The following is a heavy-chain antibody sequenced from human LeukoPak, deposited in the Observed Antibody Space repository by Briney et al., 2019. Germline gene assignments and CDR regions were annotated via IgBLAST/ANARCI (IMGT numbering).Heavy chain of an antibody. CDR1: GGSISGYY. D-gene: IGHD5-18*01. CDR3: AKYIFGSDYFEY. Sequence: PSETLSLTCTVSGGSISGYYWSWIRQPAGKGLEWIGRIFSSGTTNYNPSLKSRVTMSVDTSKNHFSLKLSSVIAADTAVYYCAKYIFGSDYFEYWGQGTLVTISS. CDR2: IFSSGTT. J-gene: IGHJ4*02. V-gene: IGHV4-4*07.